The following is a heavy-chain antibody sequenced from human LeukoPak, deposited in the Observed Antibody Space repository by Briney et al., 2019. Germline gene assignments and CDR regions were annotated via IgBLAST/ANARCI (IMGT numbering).Heavy chain of an antibody. J-gene: IGHJ6*02. CDR2: ITTYNGNT. Sequence: GASVKVSCKASGYTFPSYAFSWVRQAPGQGLEWMGWITTYNGNTDYAQNLQGRVTLTTDTSTSTAYMELRSLRSDDTAVYYCATQQLAKLYYYGMDVWGQGTTVTVSS. D-gene: IGHD6-13*01. CDR1: GYTFPSYA. CDR3: ATQQLAKLYYYGMDV. V-gene: IGHV1-18*01.